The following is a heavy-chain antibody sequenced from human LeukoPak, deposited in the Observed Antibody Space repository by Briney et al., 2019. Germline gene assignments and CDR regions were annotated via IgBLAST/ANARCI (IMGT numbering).Heavy chain of an antibody. CDR3: ARDDCNSLPYV. V-gene: IGHV4-4*07. D-gene: IGHD4-23*01. J-gene: IGHJ4*02. CDR2: IYTSGST. CDR1: GGSISNYY. Sequence: TSETLSLTCTVSGGSISNYYWSWIRQPAGKGLEWIGRIYTSGSTNYNPSLKSRVTMSVDTSKNQFSLKLSSVTAADTAVYYCARDDCNSLPYVWGQGTLVTVSS.